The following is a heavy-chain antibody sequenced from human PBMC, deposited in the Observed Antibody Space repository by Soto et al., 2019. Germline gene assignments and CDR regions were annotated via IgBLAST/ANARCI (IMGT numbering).Heavy chain of an antibody. J-gene: IGHJ4*02. CDR1: GDAVTSSSYF. D-gene: IGHD4-17*01. Sequence: PSETLSLTCTLSGDAVTSSSYFWRWIRQSAGRGLEYIGYTYYNGRTNYNPSVQSRVTISVYTSTSQFSLNMPTVTAGDTAVCYCPRMSRTVNYWGQGTPVTVSS. CDR3: PRMSRTVNY. CDR2: TYYNGRT. V-gene: IGHV4-61*01.